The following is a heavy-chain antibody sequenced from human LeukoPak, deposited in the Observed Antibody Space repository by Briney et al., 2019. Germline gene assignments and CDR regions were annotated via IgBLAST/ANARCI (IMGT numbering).Heavy chain of an antibody. D-gene: IGHD3-3*01. V-gene: IGHV4-34*01. CDR3: ARGYITIFGVVIRDYYYYYMDV. CDR1: GGSFSGYY. CDR2: INHSGST. J-gene: IGHJ6*03. Sequence: PSETLSLTCAVYGGSFSGYYWSWSRQPPGKGLEWIGEINHSGSTNYNPSLKSRVTISVDTSKNQFSLKLSSVTAADTAVYYCARGYITIFGVVIRDYYYYYMDVWGKGTTVTVSS.